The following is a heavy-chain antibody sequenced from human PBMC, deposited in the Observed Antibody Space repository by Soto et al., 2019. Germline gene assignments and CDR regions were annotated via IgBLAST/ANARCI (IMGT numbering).Heavy chain of an antibody. J-gene: IGHJ3*02. CDR2: INPSGGST. V-gene: IGHV1-46*03. CDR3: ATRGERDAFDI. Sequence: QVQLVQSGAEVKKPGASVKVSCKASGYTFTSYYMHWVRQAPGQGLEWMGIINPSGGSTSYAQKLQGRVTMARDTSTSTVYMELSSLRSEDTAVYYCATRGERDAFDIWGQGTMVTVSS. CDR1: GYTFTSYY.